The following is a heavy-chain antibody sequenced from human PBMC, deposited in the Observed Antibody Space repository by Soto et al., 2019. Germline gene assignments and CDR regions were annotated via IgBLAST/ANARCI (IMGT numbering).Heavy chain of an antibody. J-gene: IGHJ6*02. CDR1: GGTFSSYA. V-gene: IGHV1-69*13. Sequence: ASVKVSCKASGGTFSSYAISWVRPALGQGLEWMGGIIPIFGTANYAQKFQGRVTITADESTSTAYMELSSLRSEDTAVYYCARDERTGYDFWSGYYTSGMDVWGQGTTVTVSS. D-gene: IGHD3-3*01. CDR3: ARDERTGYDFWSGYYTSGMDV. CDR2: IIPIFGTA.